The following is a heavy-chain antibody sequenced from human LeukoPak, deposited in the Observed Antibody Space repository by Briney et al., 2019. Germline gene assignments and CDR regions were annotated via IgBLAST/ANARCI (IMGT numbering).Heavy chain of an antibody. V-gene: IGHV3-53*01. Sequence: GGSLRPSCAASGFTVSSNYMSWVRQAPGKGLEWVSVIYSGGSTYYADSVKGRFTISRDNSKNTLYLQMNSLRAEDTAVYYCARLNCSSTSCYEEYYYYYMDVWGKGTTVTVSS. J-gene: IGHJ6*03. D-gene: IGHD2-2*01. CDR3: ARLNCSSTSCYEEYYYYYMDV. CDR2: IYSGGST. CDR1: GFTVSSNY.